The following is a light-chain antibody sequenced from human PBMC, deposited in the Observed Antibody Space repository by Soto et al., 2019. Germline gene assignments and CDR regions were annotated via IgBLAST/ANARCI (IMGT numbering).Light chain of an antibody. Sequence: EIVLTQSPATLSLSPGERATLSCRASQSVTNYLAWYQQNPGQAPRLLIYGASNRATGIPARFSGSGSGTDFTLTISSLEPEDFAVYYCQQRSKWPSGTFGQGTKVEIK. CDR3: QQRSKWPSGT. V-gene: IGKV3-11*01. J-gene: IGKJ1*01. CDR2: GAS. CDR1: QSVTNY.